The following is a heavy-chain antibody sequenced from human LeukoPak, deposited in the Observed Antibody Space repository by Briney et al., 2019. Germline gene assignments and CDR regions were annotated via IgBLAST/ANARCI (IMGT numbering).Heavy chain of an antibody. D-gene: IGHD2-2*01. CDR1: GYTFSNFG. CDR2: ISGNNDNP. J-gene: IGHJ4*02. Sequence: ASVPASCKASGYTFSNFGISWVRQAPGQGLEWMGWISGNNDNPNYGQKFQGRLTVTTDSSTNTAYMELRNLRSDDTAVYYCARDGTSTDDYWGQGSLLTVSS. CDR3: ARDGTSTDDY. V-gene: IGHV1-18*01.